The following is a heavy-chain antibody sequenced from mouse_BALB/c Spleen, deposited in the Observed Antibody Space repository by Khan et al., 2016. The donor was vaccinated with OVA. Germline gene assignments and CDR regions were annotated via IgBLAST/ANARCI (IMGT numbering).Heavy chain of an antibody. CDR3: TGQGFVAWFTY. J-gene: IGHJ3*01. Sequence: VQLKESGPELMKPGASVKISCTASGFSFTNYYIHWVIQSHGESLEWIGSIDPFSGGTTYNQKFKGKATMTVDKSSSTPYLHLSNLTSEDSVAYYCTGQGFVAWFTYWGQGTLVTVSA. CDR2: IDPFSGGT. CDR1: GFSFTNYY. V-gene: IGHV1S135*01.